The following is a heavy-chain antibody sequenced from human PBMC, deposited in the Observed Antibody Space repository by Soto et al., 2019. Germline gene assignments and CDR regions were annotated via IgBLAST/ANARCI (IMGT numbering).Heavy chain of an antibody. CDR1: GFTFSSYA. Sequence: QVPLVESGGGVVQPGRSLRLSCAASGFTFSSYAMHWVRQAPGKGLEWVAVISYDGSNKYYADSVKGRFTISRDNSKNTLYLQMNSLRAEDTAVYYCARSVGAAHSFDYWGQGTLVTVSS. CDR2: ISYDGSNK. CDR3: ARSVGAAHSFDY. V-gene: IGHV3-30-3*01. D-gene: IGHD1-26*01. J-gene: IGHJ4*02.